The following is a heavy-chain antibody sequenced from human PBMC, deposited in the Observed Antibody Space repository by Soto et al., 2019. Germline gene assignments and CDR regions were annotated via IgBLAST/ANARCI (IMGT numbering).Heavy chain of an antibody. CDR3: VRLIGNSWLDF. V-gene: IGHV6-1*01. D-gene: IGHD1-26*01. Sequence: PSQTLSLTCDISGDSVSSSSVTWNWIRQSPSRGLEWLGRTYYRSRWYNDYAESVKSRIIINPDTSKNQFSLHLNSVTPDDTAVYYCVRLIGNSWLDFWGQGTLVTLSS. CDR1: GDSVSSSSVT. J-gene: IGHJ5*01. CDR2: TYYRSRWYN.